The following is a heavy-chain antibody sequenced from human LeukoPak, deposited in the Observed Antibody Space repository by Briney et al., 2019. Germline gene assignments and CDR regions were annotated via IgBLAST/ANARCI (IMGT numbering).Heavy chain of an antibody. V-gene: IGHV4-39*01. CDR1: GGSISSSSYY. Sequence: PSETLSLTCTVSGGSISSSSYYWGWIRQPPGKGLEWIGNIYYSGSTYYNPSLKSRVTISVDTSKNQFSLKLSSVTAADTAVYYCARQKGTWIQRPYDPWGQGTLVTVSS. CDR2: IYYSGST. J-gene: IGHJ5*02. D-gene: IGHD5-18*01. CDR3: ARQKGTWIQRPYDP.